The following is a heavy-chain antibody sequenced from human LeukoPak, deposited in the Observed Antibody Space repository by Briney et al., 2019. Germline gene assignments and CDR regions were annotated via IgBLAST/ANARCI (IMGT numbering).Heavy chain of an antibody. V-gene: IGHV4-61*08. CDR2: ICYSGST. Sequence: PSETLSLTCTVSGGSINCGAYYWTWIRQPPGKGLEWIGYICYSGSTNYNPSLKSRVTMSVDTYNNQFSLKQSSVTAADTAVYYCAGCRGGGWQNYFDTWPQGTVVTVSS. J-gene: IGHJ5*02. D-gene: IGHD2-15*01. CDR3: AGCRGGGWQNYFDT. CDR1: GGSINCGAYY.